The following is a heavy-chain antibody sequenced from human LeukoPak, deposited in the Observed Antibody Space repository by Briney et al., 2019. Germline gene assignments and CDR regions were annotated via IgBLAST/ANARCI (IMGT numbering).Heavy chain of an antibody. D-gene: IGHD2-2*01. CDR2: INPNSGGT. V-gene: IGHV1-2*02. Sequence: ASVRVSCKASGYTFTGYYMHWVRQAPGQGLEWMGWINPNSGGTNYAQKLQGRVTMTRDTSISTAYMELSRLRSDDTAVYYCARVLRRGGYCSSTSCSNFDYWGQGTLVTVSS. J-gene: IGHJ4*02. CDR1: GYTFTGYY. CDR3: ARVLRRGGYCSSTSCSNFDY.